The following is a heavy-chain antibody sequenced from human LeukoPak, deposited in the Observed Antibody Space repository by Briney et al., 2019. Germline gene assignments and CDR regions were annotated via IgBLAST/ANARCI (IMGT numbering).Heavy chain of an antibody. CDR3: ARLAAPGYYYYYMDV. CDR2: INHSGST. J-gene: IGHJ6*03. D-gene: IGHD3-10*01. V-gene: IGHV4-34*01. Sequence: SETLSLTCAVYGGSFSGYYWSWIRQPPGKGLEWIGEINHSGSTNYNPSLKSRVTISVDTSKNQFSLKLSSVTAADTAVYYCARLAAPGYYYYYMDVWGKGTTVTVSS. CDR1: GGSFSGYY.